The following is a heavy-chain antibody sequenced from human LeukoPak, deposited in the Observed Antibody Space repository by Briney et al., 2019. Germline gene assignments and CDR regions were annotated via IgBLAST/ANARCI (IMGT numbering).Heavy chain of an antibody. J-gene: IGHJ5*02. V-gene: IGHV1-58*02. CDR3: AAEVVNYDSSGYYSNWFDP. CDR2: IVVGSGNT. D-gene: IGHD3-22*01. Sequence: TSVKVSCKASGFTFTSSAMQWLRQARGQRLEWIGWIVVGSGNTNYAQKFQERVTITRDMSTSTAYMELSSLRSEDTAVYYCAAEVVNYDSSGYYSNWFDPWGQGTLVTVSS. CDR1: GFTFTSSA.